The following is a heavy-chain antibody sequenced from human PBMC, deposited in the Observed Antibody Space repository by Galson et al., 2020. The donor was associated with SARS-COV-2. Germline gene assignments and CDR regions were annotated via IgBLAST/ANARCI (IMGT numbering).Heavy chain of an antibody. J-gene: IGHJ4*02. D-gene: IGHD3-22*01. V-gene: IGHV3-49*03. CDR2: IRSKAYGGTT. Sequence: GGSLRLPCTASGFTFGDYAMSWFRQAPGKGLEWVGFIRSKAYGGTTEYAASVKGRFTISRDDSKSIAYLQMNSLKTEDTAVYYCTSQIPPRYDSSGYYTGYYFDYWGQGTLVTVSS. CDR1: GFTFGDYA. CDR3: TSQIPPRYDSSGYYTGYYFDY.